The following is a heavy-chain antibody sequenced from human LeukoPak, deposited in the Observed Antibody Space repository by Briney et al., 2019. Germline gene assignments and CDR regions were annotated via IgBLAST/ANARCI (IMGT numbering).Heavy chain of an antibody. D-gene: IGHD3-10*01. CDR3: ARDYFGYMDV. Sequence: ASETLSLTCTVSGDSISIYYWSWIRQPPGKGLEWIGYIYNSGTTDYNPSLKNRVTISLDTSKNQFSLKLTSVTAADTAVYYCARDYFGYMDVWGKGITVTVSS. CDR1: GDSISIYY. J-gene: IGHJ6*03. V-gene: IGHV4-59*01. CDR2: IYNSGTT.